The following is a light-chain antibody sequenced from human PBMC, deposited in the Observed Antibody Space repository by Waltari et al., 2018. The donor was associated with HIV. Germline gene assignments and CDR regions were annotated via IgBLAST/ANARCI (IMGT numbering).Light chain of an antibody. CDR1: PSVSSGY. J-gene: IGKJ2*01. CDR2: GAS. Sequence: EMGLTHSPGTLSLARGERATLSCRASPSVSSGYLAWYQQKPGQAPRLLIYGASSRATGIPDRFSGSGSGTDFTLPISRLEPEDFAVYYCQQYGSSPYTFGQRTKLEIQ. V-gene: IGKV3-20*01. CDR3: QQYGSSPYT.